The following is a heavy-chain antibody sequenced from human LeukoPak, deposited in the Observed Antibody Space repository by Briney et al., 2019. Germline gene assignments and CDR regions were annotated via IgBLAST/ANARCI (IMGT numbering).Heavy chain of an antibody. CDR1: GFTFSNAW. V-gene: IGHV3-7*01. D-gene: IGHD1-1*01. CDR2: IQYDGSNE. CDR3: ARGATDVTRWFDP. J-gene: IGHJ5*02. Sequence: PGGSLRLSCAASGFTFSNAWMSWVRQAPGKGLEWVAYIQYDGSNEQYGDSVKGRFTISRDNAKNSLYLQMNGLRAEDTAVYYCARGATDVTRWFDPWGQGTRVTVSS.